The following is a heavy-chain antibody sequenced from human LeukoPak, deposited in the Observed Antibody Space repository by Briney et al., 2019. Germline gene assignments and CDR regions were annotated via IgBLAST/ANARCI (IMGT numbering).Heavy chain of an antibody. V-gene: IGHV3-23*01. CDR3: AKAGDYSYFDY. D-gene: IGHD4-11*01. CDR2: ISGSDGST. Sequence: GGSLRLSCAASGFTFTYYAMNWVRQAPGKGLEWVSAISGSDGSTYYADSVKGRFTISRDNSKNTLYLQMNSLRAEDTAVYYCAKAGDYSYFDYWGQGTLVTVSS. J-gene: IGHJ4*02. CDR1: GFTFTYYA.